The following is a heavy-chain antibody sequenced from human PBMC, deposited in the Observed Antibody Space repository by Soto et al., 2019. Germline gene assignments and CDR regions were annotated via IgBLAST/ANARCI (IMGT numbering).Heavy chain of an antibody. V-gene: IGHV4-59*01. CDR2: IYYTGST. CDR3: ARDLGDGYHFDY. Sequence: ASETLSLTCTVSGGSISSYYWSWIRQPPGKGLEFIGYIYYTGSTNYKPSFKSRVTIPVDTPKNQFSLKLSSVTAADTAVYYCARDLGDGYHFDYWGQGTLVTVSS. D-gene: IGHD5-12*01. CDR1: GGSISSYY. J-gene: IGHJ4*02.